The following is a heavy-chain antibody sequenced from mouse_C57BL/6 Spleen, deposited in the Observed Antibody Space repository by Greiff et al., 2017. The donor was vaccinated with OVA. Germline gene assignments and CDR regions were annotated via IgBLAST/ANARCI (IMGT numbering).Heavy chain of an antibody. J-gene: IGHJ1*03. CDR1: GYTFTDYA. D-gene: IGHD1-1*01. Sequence: QVQLQQSGPELVRPGVSVKISCKGSGYTFTDYAMHWVKQSHAKSLEWIGVISTYYGDASYNQKFKDKATMTVDKSSSTAYMELARLTSEDSAVYYCAQITTVVAPYWYFDVWGTGTTVTVSS. CDR3: AQITTVVAPYWYFDV. V-gene: IGHV1-67*01. CDR2: ISTYYGDA.